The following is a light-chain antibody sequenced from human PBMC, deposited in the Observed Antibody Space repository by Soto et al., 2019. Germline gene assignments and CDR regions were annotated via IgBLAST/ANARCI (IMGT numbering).Light chain of an antibody. CDR1: SSNIGNNY. J-gene: IGLJ1*01. CDR3: GTWDSSLSAGYV. CDR2: YNN. V-gene: IGLV1-51*01. Sequence: QSVLTQPPSVSAAPGQKVTISCSGSSSNIGNNYVSWYQQLPGTAPKLLIYYNNKRPSGIPDRFSGSKSGTSATLGITGLQTGDEADYYCGTWDSSLSAGYVFGTGTKLTVL.